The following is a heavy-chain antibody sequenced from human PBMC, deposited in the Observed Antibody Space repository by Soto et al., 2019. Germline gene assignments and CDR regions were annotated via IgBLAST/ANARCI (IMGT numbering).Heavy chain of an antibody. CDR3: ARGGSSSSDYYYGMDV. J-gene: IGHJ6*02. D-gene: IGHD6-6*01. CDR1: GFTFSSYD. CDR2: IGTAGDT. V-gene: IGHV3-13*01. Sequence: QPGGSLRLSCAASGFTFSSYDMHWVRQATGKGLEWVSAIGTAGDTYYPGSVKGRFTISRENAKNSLYLQMNSLRAGDTAVYYCARGGSSSSDYYYGMDVWGQGTTVTVSS.